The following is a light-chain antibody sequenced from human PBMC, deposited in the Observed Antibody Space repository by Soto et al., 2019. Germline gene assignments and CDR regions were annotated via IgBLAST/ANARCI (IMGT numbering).Light chain of an antibody. Sequence: QSVLTQPASVSGSPGQSITISCTGTTSDVGRYNYVSWYQHHPGKAPKLMISEVNNRPSGVSSRFSGSKSGNTASLTISGLQVEDEADYYCSSYTSSYTWVFGGGTKLTVL. CDR3: SSYTSSYTWV. CDR1: TSDVGRYNY. V-gene: IGLV2-14*01. J-gene: IGLJ3*02. CDR2: EVN.